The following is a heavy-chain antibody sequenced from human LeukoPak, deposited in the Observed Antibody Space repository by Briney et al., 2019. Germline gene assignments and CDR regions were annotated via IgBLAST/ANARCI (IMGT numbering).Heavy chain of an antibody. Sequence: GGSLRLSCAASGFTFDDYAMHWVRQAPGKGLEWVSGISWNSDSIGYADSVKGRFTISRDNAKNSLYLQMNSLRAEDTALYYCAKSLGSGLIYFDYWGQGTLVTVSS. V-gene: IGHV3-9*01. D-gene: IGHD6-19*01. CDR2: ISWNSDSI. J-gene: IGHJ4*02. CDR3: AKSLGSGLIYFDY. CDR1: GFTFDDYA.